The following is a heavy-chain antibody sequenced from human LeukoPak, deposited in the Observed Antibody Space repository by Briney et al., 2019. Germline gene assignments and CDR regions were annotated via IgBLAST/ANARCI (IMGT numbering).Heavy chain of an antibody. J-gene: IGHJ4*02. Sequence: GGSLRLSCAASGFSVSSNYMSWVRQAPGKGLEWVSVIYSGGTTYYADSVKGRFTISRDISKNTLYLQMDSLRVEDTAVYYCARMLISSVYYVDSWGQGTLVTVSS. CDR2: IYSGGTT. D-gene: IGHD2-15*01. CDR1: GFSVSSNY. CDR3: ARMLISSVYYVDS. V-gene: IGHV3-53*01.